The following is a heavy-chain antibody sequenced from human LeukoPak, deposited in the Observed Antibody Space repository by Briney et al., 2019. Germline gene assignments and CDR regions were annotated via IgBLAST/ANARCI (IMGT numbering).Heavy chain of an antibody. CDR1: GYTFTSYY. J-gene: IGHJ5*02. V-gene: IGHV1-46*03. CDR3: ARTSITIFGVVITGQGINWFDP. D-gene: IGHD3-3*01. Sequence: GASVKVSCKASGYTFTSYYMHWVRLAPGQGPDWMGIINPSGGSTSYAQKFQGRVTMTRATSTSTVYMELSSLRSEDTAVYYCARTSITIFGVVITGQGINWFDPWGQGTLITVSS. CDR2: INPSGGST.